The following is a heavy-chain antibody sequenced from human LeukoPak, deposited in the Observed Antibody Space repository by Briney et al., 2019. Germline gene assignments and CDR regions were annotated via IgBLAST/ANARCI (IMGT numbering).Heavy chain of an antibody. CDR3: ARAYSSSDGCVDP. J-gene: IGHJ5*02. CDR2: ISAYNGNT. Sequence: GASVKVSCKASGYTFTSYGISWVRQAPGQGLEWMGWISAYNGNTNYAQKLPGRVTMTTDTSTSTASMELRSLRSDDTAVYYCARAYSSSDGCVDPWGQGTLVTVSS. CDR1: GYTFTSYG. V-gene: IGHV1-18*01. D-gene: IGHD6-13*01.